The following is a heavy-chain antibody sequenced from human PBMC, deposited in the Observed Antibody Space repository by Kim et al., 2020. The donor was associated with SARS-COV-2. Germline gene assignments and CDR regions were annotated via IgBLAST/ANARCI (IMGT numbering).Heavy chain of an antibody. CDR3: ARDDPAGPLNGDFIPFDY. V-gene: IGHV3-21*01. D-gene: IGHD4-17*01. CDR1: GFTFSSYS. J-gene: IGHJ4*02. Sequence: GGSLRLSCAASGFTFSSYSMNWVRQAPGKGLEWVSSISSSSSYIYYADSVKGRFTISRDNAKNSLYLQMNSLRAEDTAVYYCARDDPAGPLNGDFIPFDYWGQGTLVTVSS. CDR2: ISSSSSYI.